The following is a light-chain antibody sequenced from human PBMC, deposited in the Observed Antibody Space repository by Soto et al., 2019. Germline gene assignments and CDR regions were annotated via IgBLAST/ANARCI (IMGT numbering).Light chain of an antibody. V-gene: IGLV2-14*01. CDR2: EVT. CDR3: SSHTSGNTRV. Sequence: QSALTHPASLSGSPGQSIAISCTGTSSDVGGYDYVSWYQQHPDKAPKLMIYEVTKRPSGVSNRFSGSKSGNTASLTISGLQPEDEADYYCSSHTSGNTRVFGSGTKVTVL. CDR1: SSDVGGYDY. J-gene: IGLJ1*01.